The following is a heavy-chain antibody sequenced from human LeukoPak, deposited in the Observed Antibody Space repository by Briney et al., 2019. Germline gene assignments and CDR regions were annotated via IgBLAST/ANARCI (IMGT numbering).Heavy chain of an antibody. CDR3: AKDFDYYDTSDYFFLAVFDY. V-gene: IGHV3-23*01. J-gene: IGHJ4*02. Sequence: GGSLRLSCAASGFTFSSYAMSWVRQAPGKGLEWVSVISGSGGSTHYADSVKGRFTISRDSSKNTLYLEMSSLRAEDTAVYYCAKDFDYYDTSDYFFLAVFDYWGQGTLVTVSS. D-gene: IGHD3-22*01. CDR1: GFTFSSYA. CDR2: ISGSGGST.